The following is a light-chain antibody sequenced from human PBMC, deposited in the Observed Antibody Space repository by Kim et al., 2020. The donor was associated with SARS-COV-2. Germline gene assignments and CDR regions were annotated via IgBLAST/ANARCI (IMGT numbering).Light chain of an antibody. CDR1: QTVSSN. V-gene: IGKV3D-15*01. Sequence: EVVMTHSPATLSLSPGERATLSCRASQTVSSNFLDWYQQKPGQTPRLLIYDTSSRATGIPARFSGSGSGTEFTLTISTLQSEDFAVYYCKQYSNRPPTFGQGSKVDIQ. J-gene: IGKJ1*01. CDR2: DTS. CDR3: KQYSNRPPT.